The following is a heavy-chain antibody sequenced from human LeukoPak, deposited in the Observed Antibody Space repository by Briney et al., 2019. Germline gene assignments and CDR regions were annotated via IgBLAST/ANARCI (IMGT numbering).Heavy chain of an antibody. Sequence: GGSLRLSCAASGFTFSSYDMHWVRQATGKGLEWVSGIGTAGDTYYTDSVKGRFTISRENAKNSLYLQMNSLRAGDTAVYYCARGSQYYYGSATHFDYWGQGTLVTVSS. V-gene: IGHV3-13*01. CDR1: GFTFSSYD. CDR2: IGTAGDT. CDR3: ARGSQYYYGSATHFDY. J-gene: IGHJ4*02. D-gene: IGHD3-10*01.